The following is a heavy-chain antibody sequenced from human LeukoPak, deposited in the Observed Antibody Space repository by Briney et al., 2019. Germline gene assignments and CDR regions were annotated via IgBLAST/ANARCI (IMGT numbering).Heavy chain of an antibody. J-gene: IGHJ4*02. CDR3: GRDMDLSSSTMGY. V-gene: IGHV1-69*05. Sequence: ASVKVSCKASGGTFSSYAISWVRQAPGQGREWMGRIIPIFGTANYAQKFQGRVTITTDESTSTAYMELSRLGSEDPAVYYCGRDMDLSSSTMGYWGQGTLVTVSS. D-gene: IGHD2-2*01. CDR1: GGTFSSYA. CDR2: IIPIFGTA.